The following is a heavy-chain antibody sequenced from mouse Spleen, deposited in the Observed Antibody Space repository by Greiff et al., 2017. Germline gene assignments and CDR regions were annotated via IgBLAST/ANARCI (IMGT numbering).Heavy chain of an antibody. CDR3: ARRTDY. Sequence: QVQLQQSGAELVMPGASVKLSCKASGYTFTSYWMHWVKQRPGQGLEWIGEIDPSDSYTNYNQKFKGKATLTVDKSSSTAYMQLSSLTSEDSAVYYCARRTDYWGQGTTLTVSS. V-gene: IGHV1-69*01. CDR1: GYTFTSYW. CDR2: IDPSDSYT. J-gene: IGHJ2*01.